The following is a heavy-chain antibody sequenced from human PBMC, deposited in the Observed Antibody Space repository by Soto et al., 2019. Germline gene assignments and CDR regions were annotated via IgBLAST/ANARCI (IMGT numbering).Heavy chain of an antibody. V-gene: IGHV1-69*01. CDR1: GGTFSNTA. D-gene: IGHD5-18*01. Sequence: QVQLVQSGAEVKKPGSSVKVSCKASGGTFSNTAFIWVRQAPGQGLEWMGGIIPIFGAPDYAQKFQGRLMISADDSASTASMELNTLTSEDTAVYYCASPAEPLDTAMLKCLAHWGQGTLVTVSS. CDR3: ASPAEPLDTAMLKCLAH. J-gene: IGHJ4*02. CDR2: IIPIFGAP.